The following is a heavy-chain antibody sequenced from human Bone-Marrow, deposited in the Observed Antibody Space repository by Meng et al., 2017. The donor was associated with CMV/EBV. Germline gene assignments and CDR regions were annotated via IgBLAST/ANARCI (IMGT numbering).Heavy chain of an antibody. CDR1: GYTLTSYD. CDR3: ARGGGGLDH. CDR2: MNPDSVNP. J-gene: IGHJ4*02. D-gene: IGHD2-15*01. V-gene: IGHV1-8*03. Sequence: ASVKVSCKASGYTLTSYDINWVRQAAGQGLEWMGWMNPDSVNPGYAQKFQGRVTITRSTSISTVYMEMSSLRSEDTAVYYCARGGGGLDHWGQGALVTVSS.